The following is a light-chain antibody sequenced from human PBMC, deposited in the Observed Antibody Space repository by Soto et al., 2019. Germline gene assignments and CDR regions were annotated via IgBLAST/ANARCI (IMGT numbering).Light chain of an antibody. CDR1: SSDVGSYNL. V-gene: IGLV2-23*01. Sequence: QSALTQPASVSGSPGQSITISCTGTSSDVGSYNLVSWYQQHPGKAPKLMIYEGSKWPSGVSNRFSGSKSGNTASLTISGLQAEDEADYYCCSYAGSSPPVVFGGGTQLTVL. J-gene: IGLJ2*01. CDR3: CSYAGSSPPVV. CDR2: EGS.